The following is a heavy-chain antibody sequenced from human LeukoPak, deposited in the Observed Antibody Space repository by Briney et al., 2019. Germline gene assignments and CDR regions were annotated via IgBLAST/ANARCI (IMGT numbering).Heavy chain of an antibody. J-gene: IGHJ4*02. CDR3: ARQQLVIDYFDY. Sequence: ASVKVSCKASGGTFSSYAISWVRQAPGQGLEWMGRIIPILGIANYAQKFQGRVTITADKSTSTAYTELSSLRSEDTAVYYCARQQLVIDYFDYWGQGTLVTVSS. CDR2: IIPILGIA. V-gene: IGHV1-69*04. CDR1: GGTFSSYA. D-gene: IGHD6-13*01.